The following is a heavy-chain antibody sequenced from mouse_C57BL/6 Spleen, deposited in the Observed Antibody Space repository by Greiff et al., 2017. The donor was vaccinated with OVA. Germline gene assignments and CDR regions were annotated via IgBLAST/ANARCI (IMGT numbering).Heavy chain of an antibody. CDR2: IYPGDGDT. V-gene: IGHV1-80*01. CDR1: GYAFSSYW. D-gene: IGHD1-1*01. Sequence: VQLQQSGAELVKPGASVKISCKASGYAFSSYWMNWVKQRPGKGLEWIGQIYPGDGDTNYNGKFKGKATLTADKSSSTAYMQLSSLTSEDSAVYFCASWDYYGSSHGAMDYWGQGTSVTVSS. CDR3: ASWDYYGSSHGAMDY. J-gene: IGHJ4*01.